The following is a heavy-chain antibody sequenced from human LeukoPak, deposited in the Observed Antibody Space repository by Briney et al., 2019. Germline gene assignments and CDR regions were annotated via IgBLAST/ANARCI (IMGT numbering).Heavy chain of an antibody. V-gene: IGHV4-4*02. CDR3: ASRQRYCSSSTCPFDY. J-gene: IGHJ4*02. CDR1: GGSISSTNW. CDR2: IYHSGST. D-gene: IGHD2-2*01. Sequence: SETLSLTCAVSGGSISSTNWWSWVRQPPGKGLEWIGEIYHSGSTNYNPSLKSRVTISVDKSKKQFSLKLSSVTAADTAVYYCASRQRYCSSSTCPFDYWGQGTLVTVSS.